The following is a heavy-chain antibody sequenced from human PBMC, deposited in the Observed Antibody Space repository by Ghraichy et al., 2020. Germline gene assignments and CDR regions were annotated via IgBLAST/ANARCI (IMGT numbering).Heavy chain of an antibody. CDR2: IYYSGST. V-gene: IGHV4-59*01. Sequence: SETLSLTCTVSGGSISSYYWSWIRQPPGKGLEWIGYIYYSGSTNYNPSLKSRVTISVDTSKNQFSLKLSSVTAADTAVYYCARDRGSKYYGSGSDYYYYGMDVWGQGTTVTVSS. CDR1: GGSISSYY. D-gene: IGHD3-10*01. CDR3: ARDRGSKYYGSGSDYYYYGMDV. J-gene: IGHJ6*02.